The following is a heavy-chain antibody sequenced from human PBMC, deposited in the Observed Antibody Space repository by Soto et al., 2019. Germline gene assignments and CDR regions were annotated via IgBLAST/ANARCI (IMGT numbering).Heavy chain of an antibody. CDR3: ARRYSSSLRNWFDP. D-gene: IGHD6-6*01. V-gene: IGHV4-61*08. Sequence: SETLSLTCTVSGGSITSGGYYWSWIRQPPGKGLEWIGYIYYSGSTNYNPSLKSRVTISVDTSKNQFSLKLSSVTAADTAVYYCARRYSSSLRNWFDPWGQGTLVTVSS. CDR1: GGSITSGGYY. CDR2: IYYSGST. J-gene: IGHJ5*02.